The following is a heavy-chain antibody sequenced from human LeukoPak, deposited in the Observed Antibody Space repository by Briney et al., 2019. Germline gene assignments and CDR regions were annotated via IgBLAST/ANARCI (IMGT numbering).Heavy chain of an antibody. Sequence: LRLSCAASGFTFSDYYMSWIRQHPGKGLERIGHIYPSGRTQYNPSLESRLTISLDTSKNQFSLTLNSVTAADTAVYFCARSLRIGETPFDRWGQGTLVTVSS. J-gene: IGHJ4*02. CDR2: IYPSGRT. CDR3: ARSLRIGETPFDR. V-gene: IGHV4-31*02. CDR1: GFTFSDYY. D-gene: IGHD3-10*01.